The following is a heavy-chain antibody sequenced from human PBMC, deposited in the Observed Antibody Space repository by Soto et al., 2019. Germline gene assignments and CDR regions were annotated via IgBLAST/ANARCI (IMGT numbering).Heavy chain of an antibody. CDR2: ISYDGKNE. V-gene: IGHV3-30*04. CDR3: ARDGYSGRSDGFDI. CDR1: GFTLSAYT. Sequence: QVQLVESGGGVVQPGRSLRLSCAASGFTLSAYTMHWVRQPPGKGLEWVAVISYDGKNERYTDPVKGRFTISSDNSKSTVYLQMNSMKAEDTALYYCARDGYSGRSDGFDIWGQGTRVTVSS. D-gene: IGHD1-26*01. J-gene: IGHJ3*02.